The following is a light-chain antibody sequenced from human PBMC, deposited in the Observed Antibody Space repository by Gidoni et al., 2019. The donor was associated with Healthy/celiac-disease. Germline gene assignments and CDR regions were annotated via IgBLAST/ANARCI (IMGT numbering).Light chain of an antibody. Sequence: DIVMTQSPDSLSVSLGERATINCKSSQSVLYSSNNKNYLAWYQQKPGQPPKLLIYWASTRESVVPDRFSGSGSGTDFTLTISSLQAEDVAVYYCQQYYSTPPTVRTFGHGTKVEIK. CDR3: QQYYSTPPTVRT. CDR2: WAS. CDR1: QSVLYSSNNKNY. V-gene: IGKV4-1*01. J-gene: IGKJ1*01.